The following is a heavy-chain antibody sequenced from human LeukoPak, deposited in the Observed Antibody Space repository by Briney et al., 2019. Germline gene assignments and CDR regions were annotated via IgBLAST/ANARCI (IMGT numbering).Heavy chain of an antibody. D-gene: IGHD2-21*02. CDR1: GGSFSGYY. Sequence: SETLSLTCAVYGGSFSGYYWSWIRQPPGKGLEWIGEINHSGSTNYNPSLKSRVTISVDTSKNQFSLKLSSVTAADTAVYYCARSASGGDALFDYWGQGTLVTVSS. CDR3: ARSASGGDALFDY. V-gene: IGHV4-34*01. CDR2: INHSGST. J-gene: IGHJ4*02.